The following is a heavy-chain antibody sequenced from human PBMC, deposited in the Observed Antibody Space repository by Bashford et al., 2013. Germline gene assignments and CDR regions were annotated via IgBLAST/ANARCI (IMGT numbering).Heavy chain of an antibody. CDR1: GGSISSSSYY. V-gene: IGHV4-39*01. Sequence: SETLSLTCTVSGGSISSSSYYWGWIRQPPGKGLEWIGSIYYSGSTYYNPSLKSRVTISVDTSKNQFSLKLSSVTAADTAVYYCARHDLGYCSGGSCPDFDYWGQGTLVTVSS. J-gene: IGHJ4*02. D-gene: IGHD2-15*01. CDR2: IYYSGST. CDR3: ARHDLGYCSGGSCPDFDY.